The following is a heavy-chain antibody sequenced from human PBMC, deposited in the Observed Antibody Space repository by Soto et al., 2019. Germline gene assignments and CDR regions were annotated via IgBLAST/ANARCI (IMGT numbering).Heavy chain of an antibody. J-gene: IGHJ4*02. Sequence: PGGSLRLSCAASGFSFSAYSMNWVRQAPGKGLEWIAYTSTSSTTKYYADSVRGRFSISRDNANDLLYLDMDRLRDEDTGIYYCAGSYSSGNWYFDYWGLGTPVTVPS. CDR3: AGSYSSGNWYFDY. CDR1: GFSFSAYS. V-gene: IGHV3-48*02. D-gene: IGHD3-10*01. CDR2: TSTSSTTK.